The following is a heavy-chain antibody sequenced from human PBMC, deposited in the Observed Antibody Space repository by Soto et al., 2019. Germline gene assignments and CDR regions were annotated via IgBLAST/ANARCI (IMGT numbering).Heavy chain of an antibody. Sequence: QVQLQESGPGLVKPSQTLSLTCTVSGGSISSGGYYWSWIRQHPGKGLEWIGYICYSGSTYYNPSLKSRVTISVDTSKNQFSLKLSSVTAADTAVYYCARFYSPYYYDSRGYYNFDYWGQGTLVTVSS. CDR3: ARFYSPYYYDSRGYYNFDY. J-gene: IGHJ4*02. CDR2: ICYSGST. D-gene: IGHD3-22*01. V-gene: IGHV4-31*03. CDR1: GGSISSGGYY.